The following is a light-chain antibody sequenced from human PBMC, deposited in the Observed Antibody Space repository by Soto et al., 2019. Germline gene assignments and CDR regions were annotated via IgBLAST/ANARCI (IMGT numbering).Light chain of an antibody. CDR1: DTDIGRYNH. V-gene: IGLV2-23*02. CDR2: EVT. CDR3: CSFAGGSLVL. Sequence: QSVLTQPASVSGSPGQSITISCTGSDTDIGRYNHVSWYQQHPGKAPKLILYEVTKRPPGPSYRFSGSKSGNMASLTISGLQTDDEADYFCCSFAGGSLVLFGGGTQLTVL. J-gene: IGLJ2*01.